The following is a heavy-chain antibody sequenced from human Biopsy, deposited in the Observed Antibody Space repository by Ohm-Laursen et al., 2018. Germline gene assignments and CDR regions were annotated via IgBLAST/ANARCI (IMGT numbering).Heavy chain of an antibody. CDR1: GDSIGSYS. D-gene: IGHD2-2*01. J-gene: IGHJ4*02. V-gene: IGHV4-59*08. Sequence: SETLSLTCTVSGDSIGSYSWSWIRRPPGKGLEWIGYIEYSDKTYYNPSLDRRGAFSVDTSKNQFSLRRMFVTAADTAVYYCARHRYCSSTSCSNSNYYFDFWGQGTLVTVSS. CDR2: IEYSDKT. CDR3: ARHRYCSSTSCSNSNYYFDF.